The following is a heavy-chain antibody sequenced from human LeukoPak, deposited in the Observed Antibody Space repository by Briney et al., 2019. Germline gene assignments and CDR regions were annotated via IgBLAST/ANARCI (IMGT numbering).Heavy chain of an antibody. V-gene: IGHV4-61*02. J-gene: IGHJ3*02. CDR3: ARKDYSSLAHALDI. Sequence: SETLSLTCTVCGDPMSCGGYYWRWIWRPGGEGLDWLGRIYTSGSINYRPSLASRLTISRHTSMNQFSQDLSSVRAADTPVYYCARKDYSSLAHALDIWGQGTMVTVPS. D-gene: IGHD3-22*01. CDR1: GDPMSCGGYY. CDR2: IYTSGSI.